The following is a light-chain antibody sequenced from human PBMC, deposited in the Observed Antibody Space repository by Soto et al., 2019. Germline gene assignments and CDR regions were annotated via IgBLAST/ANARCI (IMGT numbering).Light chain of an antibody. CDR1: QTITSD. V-gene: IGKV1-17*01. Sequence: IRMSQSPASLSVSVGDRVTITCRASQTITSDLNWYQQKPGKAPKLLIYAASSFQSGVPSRFSGCGSGTEFTLTINSLQPEDFATYYCVPYDSNPRTFGQRTKADIK. CDR3: VPYDSNPRT. CDR2: AAS. J-gene: IGKJ1*01.